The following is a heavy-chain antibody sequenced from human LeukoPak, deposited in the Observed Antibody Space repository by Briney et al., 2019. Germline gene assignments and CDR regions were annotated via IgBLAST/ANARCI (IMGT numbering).Heavy chain of an antibody. J-gene: IGHJ1*01. Sequence: GGSLRLSCAASGITFSSYSMNWVRQAPGKGLEWVSSISSSSSYIYYADSVKGRFTISRDNAKNSLYLQMNSLRAEDTAVYYCATPAAGPGAEYSLYWGQGTLVIVSS. CDR1: GITFSSYS. D-gene: IGHD6-13*01. CDR2: ISSSSSYI. V-gene: IGHV3-21*01. CDR3: ATPAAGPGAEYSLY.